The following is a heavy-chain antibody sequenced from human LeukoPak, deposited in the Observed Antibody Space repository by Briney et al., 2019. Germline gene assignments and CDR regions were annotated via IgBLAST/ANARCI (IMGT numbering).Heavy chain of an antibody. D-gene: IGHD6-13*01. V-gene: IGHV4-61*02. CDR1: GASISSGSYY. CDR3: ARVHPPGYSSSCYSFNY. CDR2: THISGST. Sequence: KSSQTLSLTCTVSGASISSGSYYWSWIRQPAGKGLEWIGRTHISGSTNYNPSLKSRVTISIDTSKNQFSLKLSSVTAADTAVYYGARVHPPGYSSSCYSFNYGAKETLATVS. J-gene: IGHJ4*02.